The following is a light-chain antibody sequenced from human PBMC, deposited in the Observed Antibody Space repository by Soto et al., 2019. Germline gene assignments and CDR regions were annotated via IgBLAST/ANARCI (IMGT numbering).Light chain of an antibody. CDR2: YKSDSDN. J-gene: IGLJ2*01. V-gene: IGLV5-45*02. CDR1: SGINVGGYT. Sequence: QPVLTQPSSLSASPGASASLTCTFRSGINVGGYTIYWYQQKPGSPPQYLLRYKSDSDNQQGSGVPSRFSGSKDASANAGILFISGLQSEDEADYYCMIWHSSAYVFGGGTKLTVL. CDR3: MIWHSSAYV.